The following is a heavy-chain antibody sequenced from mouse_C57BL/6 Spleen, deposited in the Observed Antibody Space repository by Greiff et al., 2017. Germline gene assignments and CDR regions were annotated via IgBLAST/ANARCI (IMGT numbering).Heavy chain of an antibody. CDR1: GYTFTSSW. V-gene: IGHV1-64*01. CDR2: IHPNSGST. J-gene: IGHJ2*01. Sequence: QVQLQQPGAELVKPGASVKLSCKASGYTFTSSWMHWVKQRPGQGLEWIGMIHPNSGSTNYNEKFKSKATLTVDKSSNTAYMQLSSLTSEDAAVYYCARPSGDFDYWGQGTTRTVSS. CDR3: ARPSGDFDY.